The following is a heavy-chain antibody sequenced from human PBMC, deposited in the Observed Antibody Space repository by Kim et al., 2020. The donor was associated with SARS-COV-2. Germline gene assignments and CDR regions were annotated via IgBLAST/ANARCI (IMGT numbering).Heavy chain of an antibody. CDR3: ASGRIIAAAGSALDY. D-gene: IGHD6-13*01. J-gene: IGHJ4*02. CDR2: ISSSSSYT. Sequence: GGSLRLSCAASGFIFSDYYMSWIRQAPGKGLEWVSFISSSSSYTNHADSVKGRFTISRDNAKNSLYLQLNSLRAEDTAVYYCASGRIIAAAGSALDYWGQGTLLTVSS. V-gene: IGHV3-11*03. CDR1: GFIFSDYY.